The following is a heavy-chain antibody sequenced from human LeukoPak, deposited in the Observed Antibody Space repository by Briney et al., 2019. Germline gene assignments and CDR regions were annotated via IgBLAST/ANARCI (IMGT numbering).Heavy chain of an antibody. CDR3: ARAKIRSAVAGKYLGY. Sequence: ASVKVSCKTSGYSENFYGITWVRQATGQGLEWMGWMNPNSGNTGYAQKFQGRVTMTRNTSISTAYMELSSLRSEDTAVYYCARAKIRSAVAGKYLGYWGQGTLVTVSS. CDR2: MNPNSGNT. J-gene: IGHJ4*02. CDR1: GYSENFYG. V-gene: IGHV1-8*01. D-gene: IGHD6-19*01.